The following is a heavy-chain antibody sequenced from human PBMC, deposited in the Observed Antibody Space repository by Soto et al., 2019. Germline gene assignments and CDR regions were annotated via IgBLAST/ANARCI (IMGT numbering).Heavy chain of an antibody. Sequence: PGGSLRLSCAASGFTFSSYGMHWVRQAPGKGLEWVAVISYDGSNKYYADSVKGRFTISRDNSKNTLYLQMNSLRAEDTAVYYCAKVLANTISMDVWGKGTTVTVSS. D-gene: IGHD3-3*01. J-gene: IGHJ6*03. CDR3: AKVLANTISMDV. CDR1: GFTFSSYG. V-gene: IGHV3-30*18. CDR2: ISYDGSNK.